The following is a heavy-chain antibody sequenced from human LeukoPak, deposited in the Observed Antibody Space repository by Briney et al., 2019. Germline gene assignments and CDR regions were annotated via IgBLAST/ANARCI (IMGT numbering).Heavy chain of an antibody. V-gene: IGHV3-23*01. D-gene: IGHD3-3*01. J-gene: IGHJ4*02. CDR3: AKAYYDFWSGYYMGGPFHY. CDR2: IDGSSDTT. Sequence: PGGSLRLSCAASGFTFSNYAMSWVRQAPGKGLEWVSAIDGSSDTTYYADSVKGRSTISRDKSKNTLYLQVSSLRAEDTAVYYCAKAYYDFWSGYYMGGPFHYWGQGTLVTLSS. CDR1: GFTFSNYA.